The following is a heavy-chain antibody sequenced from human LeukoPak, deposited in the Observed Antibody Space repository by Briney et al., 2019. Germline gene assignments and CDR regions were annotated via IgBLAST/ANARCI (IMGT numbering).Heavy chain of an antibody. CDR3: ARGQCSSPSCRYFDY. CDR1: GFTVSSTY. CDR2: ITSGGNS. J-gene: IGHJ4*02. Sequence: SGGSLRLSWAASGFTVSSTYMNWVRQAPGKGLEWVSVITSGGNSYYADSVKGRFTISRDNSKNTLYLQMNSLRAEDTAVYYCARGQCSSPSCRYFDYWGQGTLVTVSS. D-gene: IGHD2-2*01. V-gene: IGHV3-66*01.